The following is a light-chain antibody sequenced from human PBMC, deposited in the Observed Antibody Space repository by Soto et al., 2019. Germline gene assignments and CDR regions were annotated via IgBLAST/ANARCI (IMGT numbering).Light chain of an antibody. CDR2: AGS. V-gene: IGKV3D-15*01. CDR3: QQFRKWPWT. Sequence: EIVRTQSPCTLSVSPGDRVTLSCRASQSISINLAWYQHKPGQAPRLLIHAGSTRATGIPARISGSGSGTEFTLTISSLQSEDFAVYYCQQFRKWPWTVGQGTKVDIK. J-gene: IGKJ1*01. CDR1: QSISIN.